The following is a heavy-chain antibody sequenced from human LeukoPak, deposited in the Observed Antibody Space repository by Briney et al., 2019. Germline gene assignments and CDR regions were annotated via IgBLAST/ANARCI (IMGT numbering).Heavy chain of an antibody. J-gene: IGHJ3*02. Sequence: GASVKVSCKASGDTFIINDINRVRQATGQGLEWMGWMNPNSGNTGYAQKFQGRVTMTRNISITTAYMELTDLRSEDTAVYYCARVTAAGTWTFDIWGQRTTVTVSS. CDR3: ARVTAAGTWTFDI. CDR2: MNPNSGNT. D-gene: IGHD6-13*01. CDR1: GDTFIIND. V-gene: IGHV1-8*02.